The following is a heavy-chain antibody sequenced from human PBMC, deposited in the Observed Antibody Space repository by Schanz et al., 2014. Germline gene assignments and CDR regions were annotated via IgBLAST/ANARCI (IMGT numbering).Heavy chain of an antibody. CDR2: IYSSGST. Sequence: DVQLVDSGGGLVQPGGSLRLSCAASGFTVSNSYIHWVRQAPGKGLEWVSTIYSSGSTYYADSVKGRFTISRDNAKNSLYLQMNRLRAEDTAVYYCARDTAQSCIGPSCFEYLQHWGQGALVTVSS. D-gene: IGHD2-2*01. J-gene: IGHJ1*01. CDR1: GFTVSNSY. CDR3: ARDTAQSCIGPSCFEYLQH. V-gene: IGHV3-53*04.